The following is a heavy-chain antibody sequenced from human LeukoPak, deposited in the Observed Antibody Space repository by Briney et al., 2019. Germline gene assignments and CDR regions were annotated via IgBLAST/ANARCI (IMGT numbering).Heavy chain of an antibody. D-gene: IGHD3-10*01. CDR3: TTGPFYFGSGTYFSDY. CDR1: GFNFSNAW. CDR2: IKSKTDGGTT. V-gene: IGHV3-15*01. J-gene: IGHJ4*02. Sequence: TAGGSLRLSCAASGFNFSNAWMSWVRQTPGKGLEWVGRIKSKTDGGTTDYAAPVKGRFLISRDDSKNTLFLQMNSLKTEDTAVYYCTTGPFYFGSGTYFSDYWGQGTLVTVSS.